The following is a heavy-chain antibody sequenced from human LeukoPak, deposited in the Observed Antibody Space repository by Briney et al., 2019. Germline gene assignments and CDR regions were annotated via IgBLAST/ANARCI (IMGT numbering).Heavy chain of an antibody. J-gene: IGHJ4*02. CDR1: GYTFTSYY. CDR2: INPSGGST. D-gene: IGHD3-3*01. V-gene: IGHV1-46*01. Sequence: ASVKVSCKASGYTFTSYYMHWVRQAPGQGLEWMGIINPSGGSTSYAQKFQGRVTMTRDTSTSTVYMELSSLRSEDTAVYYCARTLRFLEWTDTNFDYWGQGTLVTVSS. CDR3: ARTLRFLEWTDTNFDY.